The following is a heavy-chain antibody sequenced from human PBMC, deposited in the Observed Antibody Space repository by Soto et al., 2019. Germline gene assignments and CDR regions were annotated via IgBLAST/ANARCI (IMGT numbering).Heavy chain of an antibody. D-gene: IGHD1-26*01. CDR1: GGSISSRTSY. CDR3: AREGGGGVAC. J-gene: IGHJ4*02. CDR2: IYYGGDS. Sequence: QVQLQESGPGLVKPSQTLSLTCTVSGGSISSRTSYWSWIRQHPGKGLEWIAYIYYGGDSFYNPSHKSRVTIAIDTSGNHFPRTLNSVPAAGPAVYFCAREGGGGVACWGQGTLVTVAS. V-gene: IGHV4-31*03.